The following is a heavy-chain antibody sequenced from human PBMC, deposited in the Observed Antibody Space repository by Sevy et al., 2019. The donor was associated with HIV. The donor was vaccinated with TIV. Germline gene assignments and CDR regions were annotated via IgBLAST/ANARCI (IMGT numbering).Heavy chain of an antibody. CDR3: AYSGSYSIIFDS. CDR1: GGSVSSGSYY. CDR2: IYYSGST. V-gene: IGHV4-61*01. D-gene: IGHD1-26*01. Sequence: SETLSLTCTVSGGSVSSGSYYWSWIRQPPGKGLEWIGYIYYSGSTNYNPSLKSRVTISVGTSKNQISLKLTSVTAADTAVYSCAYSGSYSIIFDSWGQGTLVTVSS. J-gene: IGHJ4*02.